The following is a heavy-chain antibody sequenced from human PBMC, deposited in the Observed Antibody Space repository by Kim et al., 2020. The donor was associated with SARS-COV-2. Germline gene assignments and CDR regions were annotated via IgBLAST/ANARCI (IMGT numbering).Heavy chain of an antibody. CDR1: GFTFSSYG. J-gene: IGHJ4*02. CDR3: ANHGAYSYGSYGY. D-gene: IGHD5-18*01. CDR2: ISYDGSNK. V-gene: IGHV3-30*18. Sequence: GGSLRLSCAASGFTFSSYGMHWVRQAPGKGLEWVAVISYDGSNKYYADSVKGRFTISRDNSKNTLYLQMNSPRAEDTAVYYCANHGAYSYGSYGYWGQGT.